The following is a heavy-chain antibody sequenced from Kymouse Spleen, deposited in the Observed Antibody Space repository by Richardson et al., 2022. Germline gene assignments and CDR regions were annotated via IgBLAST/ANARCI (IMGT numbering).Heavy chain of an antibody. CDR1: GFTFSSYG. V-gene: IGHV3-30*18. D-gene: IGHD3-9*01. CDR2: ISYDGSNK. J-gene: IGHJ6*02. Sequence: QVQLVESGGGVVQPGRSLRLSCAASGFTFSSYGMHWVRQAPGKGLEWVAVISYDGSNKYYADSVKGRFTISRDNSKNTLYLQMNSLRAEDTAVYYCAKGDYDILTGHARSGMDVWGQGTTVTVSS. CDR3: AKGDYDILTGHARSGMDV.